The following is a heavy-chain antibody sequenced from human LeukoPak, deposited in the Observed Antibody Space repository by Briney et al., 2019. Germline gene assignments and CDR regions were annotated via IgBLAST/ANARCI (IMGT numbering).Heavy chain of an antibody. CDR1: GLTFTSYA. J-gene: IGHJ4*02. Sequence: GGSLRLSCAASGLTFTSYAMNWVRQAPGKGLDWVSVIRDSGGSTYYADSVKGRFTISRDNSKNTLYLQMNSLRAEDTAVYYCAKQFYGDYGAFNYWGQGTLVTVSS. D-gene: IGHD4-17*01. CDR3: AKQFYGDYGAFNY. CDR2: IRDSGGST. V-gene: IGHV3-23*01.